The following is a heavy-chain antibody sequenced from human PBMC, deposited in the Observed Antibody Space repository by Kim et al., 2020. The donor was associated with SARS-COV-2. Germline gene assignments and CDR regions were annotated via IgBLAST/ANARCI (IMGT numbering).Heavy chain of an antibody. CDR3: TSVPGTTLAFWDAFD. CDR2: IRSKANSYAT. J-gene: IGHJ3*02. D-gene: IGHD1-1*01. V-gene: IGHV3-73*01. Sequence: GGSLRLSCAASGFTFSSSAMHWVRQASGQGLEWVGRIRSKANSYATVYAASVKGRFTISRDDSKSTAYLQMNSLKTKDTAVYYCTSVPGTTLAFWDAFD. CDR1: GFTFSSSA.